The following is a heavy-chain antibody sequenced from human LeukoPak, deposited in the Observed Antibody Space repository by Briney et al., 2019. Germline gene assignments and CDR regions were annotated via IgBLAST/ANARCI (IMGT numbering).Heavy chain of an antibody. Sequence: SETLSLTCTVSGGSISSYYWSWIRQPAGKGLEWIGRIYTSGSTNYNPSLKSRVTMSVDTSKNQFSLKLSSVTAADTAVYYCAREVPPRLTQPFDPWGQGTLVTVSS. J-gene: IGHJ5*02. CDR2: IYTSGST. CDR3: AREVPPRLTQPFDP. CDR1: GGSISSYY. V-gene: IGHV4-4*07. D-gene: IGHD3-16*01.